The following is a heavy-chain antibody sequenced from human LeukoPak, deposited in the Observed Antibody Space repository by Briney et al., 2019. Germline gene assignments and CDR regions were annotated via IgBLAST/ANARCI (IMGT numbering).Heavy chain of an antibody. D-gene: IGHD3-10*02. V-gene: IGHV1-2*02. Sequence: VASVKVSCKASEYTFTGYYMHWVRQAPGQGLEWMGWINPNSGGTHYAPKFQGRVTMTRDTSISTAYMELSRLRSDDTAVYYCARGPYVPFPNWYFDLWGCGTLVTVSS. CDR1: EYTFTGYY. CDR2: INPNSGGT. CDR3: ARGPYVPFPNWYFDL. J-gene: IGHJ2*01.